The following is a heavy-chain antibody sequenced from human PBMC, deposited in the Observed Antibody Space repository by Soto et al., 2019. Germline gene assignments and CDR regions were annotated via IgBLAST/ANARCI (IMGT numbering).Heavy chain of an antibody. CDR1: GYTFTSYG. D-gene: IGHD3-3*01. J-gene: IGHJ6*02. CDR3: ARVTYYDFWSGYYNYYGMDV. V-gene: IGHV1-18*01. Sequence: GASVKVSCKASGYTFTSYGISWVRQAPGQELEWMGWISAYNGNTNYAQKLQGRVTMTTDTSTSTAYMELRSLRSDDTAVYYCARVTYYDFWSGYYNYYGMDVWGQGTTVTVSS. CDR2: ISAYNGNT.